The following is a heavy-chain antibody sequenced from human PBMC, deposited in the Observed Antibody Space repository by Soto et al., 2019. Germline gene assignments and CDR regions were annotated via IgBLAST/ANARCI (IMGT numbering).Heavy chain of an antibody. CDR1: GYTFTSYA. CDR3: ARGTISATTSYLGR. D-gene: IGHD4-17*01. CDR2: INTANGYT. Sequence: QVQVVQSGAEVKKPGASVKVSCKASGYTFTSYAMHWVRQAPGQRLEWMGWINTANGYTKFSQKFQGRVTITRDTSGSTAYMELSSRSSNDTAVYYCARGTISATTSYLGRWGRGHLVTVSS. V-gene: IGHV1-3*04. J-gene: IGHJ2*01.